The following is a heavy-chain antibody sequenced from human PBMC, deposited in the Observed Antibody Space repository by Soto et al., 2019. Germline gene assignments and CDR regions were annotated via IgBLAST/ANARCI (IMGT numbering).Heavy chain of an antibody. V-gene: IGHV1-2*02. Sequence: RYACKTSGYTLSVGFVDWVRQTPGQGLEWMGWINPRNGDKKYAQKFQGRVTMIRDTIITTTYIDLSALTSDDTAVYYCARGEVTLIEVMDVSAPGTTVTVYS. CDR2: INPRNGDK. J-gene: IGHJ6*02. D-gene: IGHD2-21*02. CDR3: ARGEVTLIEVMDV. CDR1: GYTLSVGF.